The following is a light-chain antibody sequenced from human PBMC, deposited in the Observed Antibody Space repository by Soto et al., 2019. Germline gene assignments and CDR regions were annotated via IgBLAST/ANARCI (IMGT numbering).Light chain of an antibody. CDR1: QSVSSY. Sequence: EIGLTQSPSTLSLSTGERATISCRASQSVSSYLAWYRQKPGKPPRLIIYDSSYRGTGIPGRFSGSGCGTDFSLTISLLEHEDFAVYYCQKYGSSPRTFGQGTKV. CDR2: DSS. CDR3: QKYGSSPRT. J-gene: IGKJ1*01. V-gene: IGKV3-20*01.